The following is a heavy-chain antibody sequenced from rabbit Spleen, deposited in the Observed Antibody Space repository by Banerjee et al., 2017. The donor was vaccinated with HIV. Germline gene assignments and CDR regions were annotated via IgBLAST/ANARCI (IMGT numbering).Heavy chain of an antibody. D-gene: IGHD5-1*01. CDR3: ARDLVTVIGWNFNL. Sequence: QEQLVESGGGLFQPGGSLALTCKASGFSLYNNYVMCWVRQAPGKGLEWIGCINTITGKTVYATWAKGRFIMSRTSSTTVTLQMTSLTAADTATYICARDLVTVIGWNFNLWGPGTLVTVS. V-gene: IGHV1S45*01. J-gene: IGHJ4*01. CDR2: INTITGKT. CDR1: GFSLYNNYV.